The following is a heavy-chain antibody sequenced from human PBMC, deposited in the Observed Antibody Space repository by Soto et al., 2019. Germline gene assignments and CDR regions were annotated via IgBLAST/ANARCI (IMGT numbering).Heavy chain of an antibody. CDR2: IYYSGST. J-gene: IGHJ4*02. CDR1: GGSISSSSYY. CDR3: APHGPVNDYGDSSFDY. Sequence: SETLSLTCTVSGGSISSSSYYWGWIRQPPGKGLEWIGSIYYSGSTYYNPSLKSRVTISVDTSKNQFSLKLSSVTAADTAVYYCAPHGPVNDYGDSSFDYWGQGTLVTVSS. D-gene: IGHD4-17*01. V-gene: IGHV4-39*01.